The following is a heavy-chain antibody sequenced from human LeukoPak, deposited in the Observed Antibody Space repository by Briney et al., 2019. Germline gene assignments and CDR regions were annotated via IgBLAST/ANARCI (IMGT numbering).Heavy chain of an antibody. D-gene: IGHD4/OR15-4a*01. CDR2: ISSSSTYI. CDR3: ARDEVYGEQYYFDY. CDR1: GFTFSTYT. Sequence: GGSLRLSCSASGFTFSTYTMNWVRQPPGKGLEWVACISSSSTYIYYADSVKGRFTISRDNAKNSLYLQMNSLGAEDTAVYYCARDEVYGEQYYFDYWGQGTLVSVSS. V-gene: IGHV3-21*01. J-gene: IGHJ4*02.